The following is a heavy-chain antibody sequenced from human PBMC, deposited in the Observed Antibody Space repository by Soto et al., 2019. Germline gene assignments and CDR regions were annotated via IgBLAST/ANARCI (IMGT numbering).Heavy chain of an antibody. CDR3: ARRSGIDHVYSNYPLYFDY. Sequence: SETLSLTCTVSGGSISSSSYYWGWIRQPPGKGLEWIGSIYYSGSTYYNPSLKSRVTISVDTSKNQFSLKLSSVTAADTAVYYCARRSGIDHVYSNYPLYFDYWGQGTLVTVSS. CDR1: GGSISSSSYY. V-gene: IGHV4-39*01. D-gene: IGHD4-4*01. J-gene: IGHJ4*02. CDR2: IYYSGST.